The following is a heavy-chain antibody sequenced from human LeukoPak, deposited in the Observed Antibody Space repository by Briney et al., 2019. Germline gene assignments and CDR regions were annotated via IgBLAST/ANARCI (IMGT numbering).Heavy chain of an antibody. D-gene: IGHD6-13*01. J-gene: IGHJ4*02. CDR1: GFTFSSYG. V-gene: IGHV3-30*18. Sequence: GGSLRLSCAASGFTFSSYGMHWVRQAPGKGLEWVAVISYDGSNKYYADSVKGRFTISRDNSKNTLYLQMNSLRAEDTAVYYCAKDXVYSSSWDYFDYWGQGTLVTVSS. CDR3: AKDXVYSSSWDYFDY. CDR2: ISYDGSNK.